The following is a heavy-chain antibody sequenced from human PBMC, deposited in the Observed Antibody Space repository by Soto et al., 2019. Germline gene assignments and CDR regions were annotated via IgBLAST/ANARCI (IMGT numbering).Heavy chain of an antibody. CDR1: GGSIRNGDYY. D-gene: IGHD1-26*01. Sequence: PSETLSLTCTVSGGSIRNGDYYWGWIRQPPGKGLEWIGYVYYSGTTYSHPSLNSRVSISVDTSENQFSLRLTSVTAADTAVYYCVTVNLVGAAYYFDYWGQGTLVTVSS. CDR3: VTVNLVGAAYYFDY. CDR2: VYYSGTT. J-gene: IGHJ4*02. V-gene: IGHV4-30-4*01.